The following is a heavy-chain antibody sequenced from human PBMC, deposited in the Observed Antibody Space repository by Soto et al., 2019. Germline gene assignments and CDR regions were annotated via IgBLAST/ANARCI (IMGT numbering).Heavy chain of an antibody. CDR3: ARTPYRYYGSGSYYSYYYYYGMDV. CDR1: GGTFSIYA. D-gene: IGHD3-10*01. V-gene: IGHV1-69*13. Sequence: SVKVACKASGGTFSIYAISWVRQAPGQGLEWMGGIIPIFGTANYAQKFQGRVTITADESTSTAYMELSSLRSEDTAVYYCARTPYRYYGSGSYYSYYYYYGMDVWGQGTTVTVSS. J-gene: IGHJ6*02. CDR2: IIPIFGTA.